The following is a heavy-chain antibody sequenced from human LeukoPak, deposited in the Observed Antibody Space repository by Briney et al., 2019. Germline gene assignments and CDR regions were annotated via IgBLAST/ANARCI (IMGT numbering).Heavy chain of an antibody. CDR2: IYYSGST. J-gene: IGHJ4*02. CDR3: ARDKEGLNYFDC. V-gene: IGHV4-39*07. Sequence: NPSETLSLTCTVSGGSTSSSSYYWGWIRQPPGKGLEWIGSIYYSGSTYYNPSLKSRVTVSVDTSKNQFSLKLSSVTAADAAVYYCARDKEGLNYFDCWGQGTLVTVSS. CDR1: GGSTSSSSYY.